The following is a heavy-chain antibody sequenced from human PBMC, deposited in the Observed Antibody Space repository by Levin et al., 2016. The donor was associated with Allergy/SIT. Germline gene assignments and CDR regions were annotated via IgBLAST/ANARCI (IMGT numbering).Heavy chain of an antibody. D-gene: IGHD6-6*01. J-gene: IGHJ6*02. CDR3: ARVPEYSSSALNYYGMDV. Sequence: GGSLRLSCAASGFTFSSYGMHWVRQAPGKGLEWVAVIWYDGSNKYYADSVKGRFTISRDNSKNTLYLQMNSLRAEDTAVYYCARVPEYSSSALNYYGMDVWGQGTTVTVSS. CDR1: GFTFSSYG. CDR2: IWYDGSNK. V-gene: IGHV3-33*01.